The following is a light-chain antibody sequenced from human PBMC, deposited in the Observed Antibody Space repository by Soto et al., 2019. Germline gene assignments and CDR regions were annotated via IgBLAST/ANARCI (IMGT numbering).Light chain of an antibody. V-gene: IGLV2-14*03. CDR2: DVT. Sequence: QTVLTQPASGSGSPGQSITISCTGTSSDVGRYNYVSWYQQYPGRATKLIIFDVTNRPSGVSPRFSGSKSGNTASLTISGLQAADEADYYCNSYTGTSARYAFGTGTKVTVL. CDR3: NSYTGTSARYA. J-gene: IGLJ1*01. CDR1: SSDVGRYNY.